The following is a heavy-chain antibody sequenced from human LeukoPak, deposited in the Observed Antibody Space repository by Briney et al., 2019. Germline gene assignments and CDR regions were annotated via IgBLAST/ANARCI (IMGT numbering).Heavy chain of an antibody. CDR2: IDWDDDK. J-gene: IGHJ4*02. CDR1: GFSLSTSGMC. CDR3: AHRTTTAVTGFFDY. V-gene: IGHV2-70*12. D-gene: IGHD6-19*01. Sequence: SGPTLVNPTQTLTLTCTFSGFSLSTSGMCVSWIRQPPGKALEWLARIDWDDDKYYSTSLKSRLTITKDTSKNQVVLTMTNMDPVDTATYYCAHRTTTAVTGFFDYWGQGTLVTVSS.